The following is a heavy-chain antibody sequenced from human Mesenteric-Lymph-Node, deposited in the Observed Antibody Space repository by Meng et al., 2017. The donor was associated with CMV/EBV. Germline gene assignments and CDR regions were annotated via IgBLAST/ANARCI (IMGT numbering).Heavy chain of an antibody. CDR1: GGSISSGDYY. Sequence: VTGGSISSGDYYWSWIRQPPGKGLEWIGYSHYSGSTYYNPSLKSRITISVDMSKNQFSLKLTSVTAADTAVYYCARTVGANVWYFDLWGRGTLVTVSS. V-gene: IGHV4-30-4*01. D-gene: IGHD1-26*01. J-gene: IGHJ2*01. CDR2: SHYSGST. CDR3: ARTVGANVWYFDL.